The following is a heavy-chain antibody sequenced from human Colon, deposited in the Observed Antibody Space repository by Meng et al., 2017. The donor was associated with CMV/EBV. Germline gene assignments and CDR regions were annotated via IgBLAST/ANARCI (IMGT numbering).Heavy chain of an antibody. CDR2: IKQDGSEK. D-gene: IGHD5-24*01. Sequence: GGSLRLSCAASGFTFSSYWMSWVRQAPGKGLEWVANIKQDGSEKYYVDSVKGRFTISRDNAKNSLYLQMNSLRAEDTAVYYCARVRDLYGSDGMDVWGQGTTVTVSS. V-gene: IGHV3-7*01. CDR3: ARVRDLYGSDGMDV. CDR1: GFTFSSYW. J-gene: IGHJ6*02.